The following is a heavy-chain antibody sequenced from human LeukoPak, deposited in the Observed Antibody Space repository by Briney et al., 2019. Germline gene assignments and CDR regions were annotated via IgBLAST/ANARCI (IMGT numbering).Heavy chain of an antibody. D-gene: IGHD2-2*01. V-gene: IGHV4-61*02. CDR3: ARENIVVVPAASFSYNWFDP. CDR1: GGSISSGSDY. J-gene: IGHJ5*02. CDR2: IYTSGST. Sequence: SQTLSLTCTVSGGSISSGSDYWSWIRQPAGKGLEWIGRIYTSGSTNYNPSLKSRVTISVDTSKNQFSLKLSSVTAADTAVYYCARENIVVVPAASFSYNWFDPWGQGTLVTVSS.